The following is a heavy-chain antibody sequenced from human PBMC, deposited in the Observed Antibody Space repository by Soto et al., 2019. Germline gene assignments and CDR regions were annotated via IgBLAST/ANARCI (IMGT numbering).Heavy chain of an antibody. V-gene: IGHV3-48*02. D-gene: IGHD6-19*01. Sequence: GGSLRLSCAASGFTFSSHSMNWVRQAPGKGLEWISYIGSSGTTIYYADSVRGRFTISRDNAKNSLYLQMNSLRDEDTAVYYCAKVPRGAVPGTGVYGWGRGTLVTVSS. CDR2: IGSSGTTI. CDR1: GFTFSSHS. CDR3: AKVPRGAVPGTGVYG. J-gene: IGHJ4*02.